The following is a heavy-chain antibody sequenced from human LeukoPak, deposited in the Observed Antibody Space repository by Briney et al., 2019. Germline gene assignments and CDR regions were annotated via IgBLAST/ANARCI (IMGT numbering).Heavy chain of an antibody. V-gene: IGHV3-30*04. D-gene: IGHD6-13*01. CDR3: AKAGFSSSWSKPDNWFDP. CDR2: ISYDGSNK. CDR1: GFTFSSYA. Sequence: PGGSLRLSCAASGFTFSSYAMHWVRQAPGKGLEWVAVISYDGSNKSYADSVKGRFTISRDNSKNTLYLQMNSLRAEDTAVYYCAKAGFSSSWSKPDNWFDPWGQGTLVTVSS. J-gene: IGHJ5*02.